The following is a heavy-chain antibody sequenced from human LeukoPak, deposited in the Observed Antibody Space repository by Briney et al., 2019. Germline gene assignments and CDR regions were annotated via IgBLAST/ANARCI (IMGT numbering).Heavy chain of an antibody. Sequence: ASVKVSCKASGYTFAGYYMHWVRQSPGQGLEWMGWINPNTGGTNYAQKFQGRVTMTRATSLSTAYMELSSLRSEDTAVYYCARGIDYYGSGSYYSDYWGQGTLVTVSS. D-gene: IGHD3-10*01. V-gene: IGHV1-2*02. CDR1: GYTFAGYY. CDR2: INPNTGGT. CDR3: ARGIDYYGSGSYYSDY. J-gene: IGHJ4*02.